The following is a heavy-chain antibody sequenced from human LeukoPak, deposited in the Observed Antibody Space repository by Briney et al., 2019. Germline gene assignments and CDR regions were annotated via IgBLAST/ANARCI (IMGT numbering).Heavy chain of an antibody. CDR2: ISSSSSTI. D-gene: IGHD3-22*01. CDR3: ARIDSSGYYLKSYSFDY. V-gene: IGHV3-48*01. J-gene: IGHJ4*02. CDR1: GFTFSTYS. Sequence: GGSLRLSCAASGFTFSTYSMTWVRQAPGKGLEWVSYISSSSSTIYYGGSVKGRFTVSRDNAKNSLYLQMNSLRAEDTAVYYCARIDSSGYYLKSYSFDYWGQGTLVTVSS.